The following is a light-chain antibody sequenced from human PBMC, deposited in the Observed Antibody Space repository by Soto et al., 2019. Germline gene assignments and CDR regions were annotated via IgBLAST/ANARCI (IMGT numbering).Light chain of an antibody. CDR1: QSISTW. CDR2: RAS. V-gene: IGKV1-5*03. J-gene: IGKJ1*01. CDR3: QQYDSYPWT. Sequence: DIQMTLSPSAVSASVRDRVTITCRASQSISTWLAWFQQKPGKAPKLLIYRASSLEGGAPSRFSGSGSGTEFTLTISSLQPDDFATYYCQQYDSYPWTFCHGTKVDNK.